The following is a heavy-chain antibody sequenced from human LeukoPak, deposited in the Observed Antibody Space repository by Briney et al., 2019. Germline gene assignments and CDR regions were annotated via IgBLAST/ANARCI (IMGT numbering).Heavy chain of an antibody. CDR3: AKAHSGSFYSGIH. CDR2: ISGGGDIT. D-gene: IGHD1-26*01. CDR1: GFTFSSYA. V-gene: IGHV3-23*01. Sequence: GGSLRLSCAASGFTFSSYAMNWVRQAQGKGLEWVSAISGGGDITYYAGSVKGRFTISRDNSKNTLYLQVSSLRADGTAVYYCAKAHSGSFYSGIHWGQGTLVTVSS. J-gene: IGHJ4*02.